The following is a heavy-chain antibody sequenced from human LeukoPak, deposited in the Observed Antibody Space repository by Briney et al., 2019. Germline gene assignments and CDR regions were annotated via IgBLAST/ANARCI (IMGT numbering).Heavy chain of an antibody. D-gene: IGHD6-19*01. CDR3: AKDRAIAVAAKVVDY. CDR2: IRYDGTNK. Sequence: GGSLRLSCAASGFTFSSYGMHWVRQAPGKGLEWVAHIRYDGTNKYYADSVKGRFTISRDNSKNTLYLQMNSLRPEDTAVYYCAKDRAIAVAAKVVDYWGQGTLVTVSS. CDR1: GFTFSSYG. V-gene: IGHV3-30*02. J-gene: IGHJ4*02.